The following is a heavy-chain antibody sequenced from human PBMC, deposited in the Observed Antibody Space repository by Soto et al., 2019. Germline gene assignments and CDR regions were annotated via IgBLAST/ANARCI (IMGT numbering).Heavy chain of an antibody. CDR2: IYWDDDK. Sequence: QITLKESGPTLVKPTQTLTLTCTFSGFSLSTSGVGVGWIRQPPGKALEWLALIYWDDDKRDSPFLKSRLTLTKDTSKNQVVLTMTNMDPVDTATYYCAHSPYSRSSYYFDYWGQGTLVTVSS. CDR1: GFSLSTSGVG. CDR3: AHSPYSRSSYYFDY. V-gene: IGHV2-5*02. D-gene: IGHD6-6*01. J-gene: IGHJ4*02.